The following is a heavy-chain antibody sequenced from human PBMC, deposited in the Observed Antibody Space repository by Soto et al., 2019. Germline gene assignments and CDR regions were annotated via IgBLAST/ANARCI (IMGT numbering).Heavy chain of an antibody. CDR2: IYYSGST. CDR3: ARGGDFWSGYSPFWYFDL. D-gene: IGHD3-3*01. J-gene: IGHJ2*01. V-gene: IGHV4-59*01. Sequence: SETLSLTCPVSGGSISSYYWSWIRQPPGKGLEWIGYIYYSGSTNYNPSLKSRVTISVDTSKNQFSLKLSSVTAADTAVYYCARGGDFWSGYSPFWYFDLWGRGTLVTVSS. CDR1: GGSISSYY.